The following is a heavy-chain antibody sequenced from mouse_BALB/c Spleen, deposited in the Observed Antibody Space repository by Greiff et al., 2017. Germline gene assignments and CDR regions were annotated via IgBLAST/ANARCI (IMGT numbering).Heavy chain of an antibody. CDR3: ARDNWDYWYFDV. Sequence: VMLVESGPGLVAPSQSLSITCTVSGFSLTSYCVHWVRQPPGKGLEWLGVKWAGGSTNYNSALMSRLSISKDNSKSQVFLKMSSLQTDDTAMYYCARDNWDYWYFDVWGAGTTVTVSS. V-gene: IGHV2-9*02. CDR1: GFSLTSYC. J-gene: IGHJ1*01. D-gene: IGHD4-1*01. CDR2: KWAGGST.